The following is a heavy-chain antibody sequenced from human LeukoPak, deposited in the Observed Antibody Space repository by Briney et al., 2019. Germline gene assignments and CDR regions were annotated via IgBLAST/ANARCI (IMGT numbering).Heavy chain of an antibody. CDR1: GFTFRGHA. D-gene: IGHD3-10*02. CDR2: ISYDGGKK. Sequence: GGSLRLSCVGSGFTFRGHAMHWVRQAPGKGLEWVALISYDGGKKYHADSVKGRFTISRDNAKNSLYLQMNSLRAEDTAVYYCAELGITMIGGVWGKGTTVTISS. V-gene: IGHV3-30*04. CDR3: AELGITMIGGV. J-gene: IGHJ6*04.